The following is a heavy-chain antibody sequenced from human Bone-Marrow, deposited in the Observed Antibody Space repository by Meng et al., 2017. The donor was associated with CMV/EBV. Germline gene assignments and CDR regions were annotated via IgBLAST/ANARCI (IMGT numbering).Heavy chain of an antibody. CDR1: GFTFGVLA. CDR3: ARTIGDIVVVPAAMEVYYYYGMDV. D-gene: IGHD2-2*01. CDR2: IRSKAYGGTT. Sequence: GKSRKISSTHPGFTFGVLATTYVGQAPGKGLEWVGFIRSKAYGGTTEYAASVKGRFTISRDNAKNSLYLQMNSLRAEDTAVYYCARTIGDIVVVPAAMEVYYYYGMDVWGQGTTVTVSS. J-gene: IGHJ6*02. V-gene: IGHV3-49*04.